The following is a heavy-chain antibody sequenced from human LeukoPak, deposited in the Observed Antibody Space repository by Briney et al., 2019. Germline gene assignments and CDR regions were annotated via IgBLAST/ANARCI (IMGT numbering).Heavy chain of an antibody. V-gene: IGHV3-30*18. Sequence: HPGGSLRLSCAASGFTFSSYGMHWVRQAPGKGLEWVAVISYDGSNKYYADSVKGRFTISRDNSKNTLYLQMNSLRAEDTAVYYCAKARIVGAIRFDYWGQGTLVTVSS. CDR3: AKARIVGAIRFDY. D-gene: IGHD1-26*01. CDR2: ISYDGSNK. CDR1: GFTFSSYG. J-gene: IGHJ4*02.